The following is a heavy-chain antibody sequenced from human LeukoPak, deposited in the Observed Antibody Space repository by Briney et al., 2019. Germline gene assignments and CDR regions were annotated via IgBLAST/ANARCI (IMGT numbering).Heavy chain of an antibody. D-gene: IGHD2-21*01. Sequence: PGGSLRLSCAASGFTFSSYTMNWVRQPPGKGLEWIGEINHSGSTNYNPSLKSRVTISVDTSKNQFSLKLSSVTAADTAVYYCARMGIEGWYFDLWGRGTLVTVSS. J-gene: IGHJ2*01. CDR1: GFTFSSYT. CDR3: ARMGIEGWYFDL. V-gene: IGHV4-34*01. CDR2: INHSGST.